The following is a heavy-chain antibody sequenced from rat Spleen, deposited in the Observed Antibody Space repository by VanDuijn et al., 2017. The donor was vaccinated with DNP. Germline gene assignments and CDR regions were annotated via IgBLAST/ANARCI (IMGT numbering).Heavy chain of an antibody. CDR2: IRSNGGK. CDR3: ASPRY. J-gene: IGHJ2*01. Sequence: QVQLKESGPGLVQPSQTLSLTCTVSGYSLTSYGVSWARQPPGKGLEWMGRIRSNGGKDYNSAIKSRLSISRDTSKSQVFLKMNSLQTEDTAMYFCASPRYWGQGVMVTVSS. V-gene: IGHV2-47*01. CDR1: GYSLTSYG.